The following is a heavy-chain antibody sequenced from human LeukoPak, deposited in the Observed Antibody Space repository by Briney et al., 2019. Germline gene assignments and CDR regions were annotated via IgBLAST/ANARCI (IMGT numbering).Heavy chain of an antibody. CDR1: GYTFTSYD. J-gene: IGHJ4*02. CDR2: INPNSGGT. CDR3: ARARTTDY. V-gene: IGHV1-2*02. D-gene: IGHD4-17*01. Sequence: ASVKVSCKASGYTFTSYDINWVRQAPGQGLEWMGWINPNSGGTNYAQKFQGRVTMTRDTSISTAYMELSRLRSDDTAVYYCARARTTDYWGQGTLVTVSS.